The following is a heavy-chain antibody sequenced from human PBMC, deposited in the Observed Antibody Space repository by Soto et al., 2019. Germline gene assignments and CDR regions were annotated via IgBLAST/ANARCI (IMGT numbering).Heavy chain of an antibody. CDR1: GFTFSSYG. V-gene: IGHV3-30*18. D-gene: IGHD3-22*01. CDR2: ISYDGSNK. Sequence: QVQLVESGGGVVQPGRSLRLSCAASGFTFSSYGMHWVRQAPGKGLEWVAVISYDGSNKYYADSVKGRFTISRDNSKNTLYLQMNSLRAEDTAVYYCAKGPTPMIVVYYFDYWGQGTLVTVSS. J-gene: IGHJ4*02. CDR3: AKGPTPMIVVYYFDY.